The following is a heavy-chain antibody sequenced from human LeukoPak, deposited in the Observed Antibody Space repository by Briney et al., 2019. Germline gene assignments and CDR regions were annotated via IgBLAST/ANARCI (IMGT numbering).Heavy chain of an antibody. CDR1: GGSFSGYY. D-gene: IGHD6-19*01. CDR3: ARGSPHHSGWYSIYFQL. V-gene: IGHV4-34*01. J-gene: IGHJ1*01. Sequence: SETLSLTCALYGGSFSGYYWGWIRQPPGKGLQWIGEINHSGSTNYNPSLKSRVTVSLDTSKNQFSLKLTSLTAADTAHYYCARGSPHHSGWYSIYFQLWAQGSLVTVSS. CDR2: INHSGST.